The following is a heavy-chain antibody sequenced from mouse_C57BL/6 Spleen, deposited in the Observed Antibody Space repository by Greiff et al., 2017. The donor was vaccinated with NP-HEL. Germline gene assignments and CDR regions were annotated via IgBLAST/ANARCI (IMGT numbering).Heavy chain of an antibody. J-gene: IGHJ1*03. CDR3: ARKGLGRYFDV. CDR2: IDPSDSET. D-gene: IGHD4-1*01. V-gene: IGHV1-52*01. Sequence: VQLQQSGAELVRPGSSVKLSCKASGYTFTSYWMHWVKQRPIQGLEWIGNIDPSDSETHYNQKFKDKATLTVDKSSSTAYMQLSSLTSEDSAVYYCARKGLGRYFDVWGTGTTVTVSS. CDR1: GYTFTSYW.